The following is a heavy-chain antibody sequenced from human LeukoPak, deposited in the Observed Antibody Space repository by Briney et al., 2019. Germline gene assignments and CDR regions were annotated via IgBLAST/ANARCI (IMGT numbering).Heavy chain of an antibody. V-gene: IGHV3-7*03. CDR2: IKQDGSEK. D-gene: IGHD2-2*01. CDR1: GFTFSSYW. J-gene: IGHJ4*02. Sequence: GGSLRLSCAASGFTFSSYWMSWVRQAPGKGLEWVANIKQDGSEKYYVDSVKGRFTISRDNAKNSLYLQMNSLRAEDTAVYYCTKGESQPKYYFDYWGQGTLATVSS. CDR3: TKGESQPKYYFDY.